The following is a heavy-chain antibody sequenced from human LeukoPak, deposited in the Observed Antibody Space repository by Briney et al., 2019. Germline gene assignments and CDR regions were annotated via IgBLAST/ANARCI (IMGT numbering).Heavy chain of an antibody. CDR1: GFTLRIYS. J-gene: IGHJ2*01. Sequence: GGSPRLSCAASGFTLRIYSMNWVSHAPGKGLEWVSSISSSRSYIYYADSRKGRFTISRDNAKNSLYLQMNSLRAEDTAVYYCARDLYYDGSGGDLWGRGTLVTVSS. V-gene: IGHV3-21*06. CDR2: ISSSRSYI. CDR3: ARDLYYDGSGGDL. D-gene: IGHD3-22*01.